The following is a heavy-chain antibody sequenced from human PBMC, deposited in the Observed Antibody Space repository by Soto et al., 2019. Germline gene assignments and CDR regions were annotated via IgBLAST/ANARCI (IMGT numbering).Heavy chain of an antibody. V-gene: IGHV3-21*01. CDR1: GFTFSNYG. CDR2: ISGMSAYI. CDR3: ARGARPSYFDY. J-gene: IGHJ4*02. Sequence: PGGSLRLSCATSGFTFSNYGVNWVRQAPGKGLEWVSSISGMSAYIYYADSVRGRFTISRDNAENSLYLQMNSLRAEDTAVYYCARGARPSYFDYWGQGTLVTVFS.